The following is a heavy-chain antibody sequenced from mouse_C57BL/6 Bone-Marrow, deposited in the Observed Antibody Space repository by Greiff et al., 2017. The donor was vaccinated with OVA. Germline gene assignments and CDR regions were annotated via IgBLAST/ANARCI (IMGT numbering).Heavy chain of an antibody. CDR1: GFTFSSYT. CDR3: ARPPYYGSSWFAY. CDR2: ISGGGGNT. D-gene: IGHD1-1*01. Sequence: EVNLVESGGGLVKPGGSLKLSCAASGFTFSSYTMSWVRQTPEQRLEWVATISGGGGNTYYPDSVKGRFTISRDNDKNTLYLQMSSLRSEDTALYYCARPPYYGSSWFAYWGQGTLVTVSA. J-gene: IGHJ3*01. V-gene: IGHV5-9*01.